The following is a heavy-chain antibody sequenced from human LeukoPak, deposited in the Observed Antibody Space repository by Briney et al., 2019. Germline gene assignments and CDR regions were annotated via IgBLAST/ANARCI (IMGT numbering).Heavy chain of an antibody. CDR2: ISHNGGDK. CDR3: ARSTTLDY. J-gene: IGHJ4*01. V-gene: IGHV3-23*01. CDR1: GFTFSSYA. Sequence: GGSLRLSCAASGFTFSSYAMSWVRQAPGKALEWFSTISHNGGDKNYADSVKGRFTISRDISKNTLYLQMNSLRAEDTAVYYCARSTTLDYWGQGTLVTVSS. D-gene: IGHD2-15*01.